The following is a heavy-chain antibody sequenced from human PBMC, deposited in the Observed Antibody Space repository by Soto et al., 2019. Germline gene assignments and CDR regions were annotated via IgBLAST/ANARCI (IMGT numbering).Heavy chain of an antibody. CDR3: ARRASR. D-gene: IGHD1-26*01. J-gene: IGHJ3*01. V-gene: IGHV3-9*01. CDR2: INWNGERE. CDR1: GFIFGDYA. Sequence: GGSLRLSCAASGFIFGDYAMHWVRQVPGKGLEWVSYINWNGEREDYADSVKGRFTISRDNAKKSLHLHMNSLRAEDSAVYYCARRASRWGQGTMVSVSS.